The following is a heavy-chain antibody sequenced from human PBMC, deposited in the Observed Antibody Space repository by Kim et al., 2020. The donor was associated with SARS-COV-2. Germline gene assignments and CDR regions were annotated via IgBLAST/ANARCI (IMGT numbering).Heavy chain of an antibody. Sequence: APGFTGRFFFSLDTSVSTAYLQINSLTAEDTAVYYCARAGAAAGSDAFDIWGQGTMVTVSS. D-gene: IGHD6-13*01. V-gene: IGHV7-4-1*02. J-gene: IGHJ3*02. CDR3: ARAGAAAGSDAFDI.